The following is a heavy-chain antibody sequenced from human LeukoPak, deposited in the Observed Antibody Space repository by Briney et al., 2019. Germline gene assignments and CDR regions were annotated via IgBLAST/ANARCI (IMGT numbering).Heavy chain of an antibody. Sequence: SETLSLTCTVSGGSISSSSYYWSWIRQPAGKGLEWIGRIYTSGSTNYNPSLKSRVTMSVDTSKNQFSLKLRSVTAADTAVYYCARDRGTWNDDGFDYWGQGTLVTVSS. CDR2: IYTSGST. V-gene: IGHV4-61*02. CDR1: GGSISSSSYY. CDR3: ARDRGTWNDDGFDY. J-gene: IGHJ4*02. D-gene: IGHD1-1*01.